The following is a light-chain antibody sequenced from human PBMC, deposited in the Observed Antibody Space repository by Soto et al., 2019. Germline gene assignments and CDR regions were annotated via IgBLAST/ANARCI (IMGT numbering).Light chain of an antibody. J-gene: IGKJ2*01. CDR3: QQYVSSPLA. Sequence: EIVLTQSPGTLSLSPGERATLSCRANQSVSSSYLAWYQQKPDQAPRLLIYGASNRATGIPDRFSGSMFGTDFTLTIMRLDTEDFEVYYCQQYVSSPLAVGQGTKLDIK. V-gene: IGKV3-20*01. CDR2: GAS. CDR1: QSVSSSY.